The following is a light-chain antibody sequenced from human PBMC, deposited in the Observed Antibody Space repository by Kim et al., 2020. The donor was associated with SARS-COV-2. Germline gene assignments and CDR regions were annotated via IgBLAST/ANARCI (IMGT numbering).Light chain of an antibody. CDR1: ILAKKY. J-gene: IGLJ3*02. Sequence: VSPGQTARITCSGDILAKKYARWFQQRPGQAPLLVIYKDTEWPSGIPERFYGSSSGTTVTLTISGAQVEDEGDYYCYAAADRNRWVFGGGTQLTVL. CDR3: YAAADRNRWV. CDR2: KDT. V-gene: IGLV3-27*01.